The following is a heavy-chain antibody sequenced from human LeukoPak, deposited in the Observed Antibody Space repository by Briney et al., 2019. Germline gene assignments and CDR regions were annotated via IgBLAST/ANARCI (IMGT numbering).Heavy chain of an antibody. V-gene: IGHV4-59*01. D-gene: IGHD6-19*01. J-gene: IGHJ4*02. CDR3: ARDRGSTGYYYLDS. CDR2: IYHPGST. CDR1: GGPITEYY. Sequence: SETLSLTCSVSGGPITEYYWSWIRQPPGKGLEWIGYIYHPGSTNYSPSLKSRVTMSVDASRNQFSLKLVSVTAADTAVYYCARDRGSTGYYYLDSWGQGILVTVSS.